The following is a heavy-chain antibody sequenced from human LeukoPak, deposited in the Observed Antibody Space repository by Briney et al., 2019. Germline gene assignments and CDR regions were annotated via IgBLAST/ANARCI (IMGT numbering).Heavy chain of an antibody. J-gene: IGHJ6*02. CDR1: GYTFTSYG. V-gene: IGHV1-18*01. CDR3: ARSSSWSSNYGMDV. D-gene: IGHD6-13*01. Sequence: ASVNVSCTASGYTFTSYGISWVRQAPGQGLEWMGWINAYNGNTNYAQKLQGRVTMTTDTSTSTAYMELRSLRSDDTAVYYCARSSSWSSNYGMDVWGQGTTVTVSS. CDR2: INAYNGNT.